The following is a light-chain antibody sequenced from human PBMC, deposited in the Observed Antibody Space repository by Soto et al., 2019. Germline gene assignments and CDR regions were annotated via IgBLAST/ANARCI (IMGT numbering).Light chain of an antibody. CDR3: QQYSTSRLT. CDR1: QSVTSSY. V-gene: IGKV3-20*01. Sequence: EIVLTQSPGTLSLSPGERATLSCRASQSVTSSYLAWYQQKPGQAPRLLISGASSRATGIPDRFSSSGSGTDFTLTISRLEPEDFAVYYCQQYSTSRLTFGGGTKVEIK. CDR2: GAS. J-gene: IGKJ4*01.